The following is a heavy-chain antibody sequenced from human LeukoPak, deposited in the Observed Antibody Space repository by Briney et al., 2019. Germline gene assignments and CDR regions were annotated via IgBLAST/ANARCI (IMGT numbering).Heavy chain of an antibody. CDR2: INHSGST. CDR3: ARHGSSGYSYGHYYFDY. V-gene: IGHV4-34*01. D-gene: IGHD5-18*01. CDR1: GGSFSGYY. J-gene: IGHJ4*02. Sequence: PSQTLSLTCAVYGGSFSGYYWSWIRQPPGKGLEWIGEINHSGSTNYNPSLKSRVTISVDTSKNQFSLKLSSVTAADTAVYYCARHGSSGYSYGHYYFDYWGQGTLVTVSS.